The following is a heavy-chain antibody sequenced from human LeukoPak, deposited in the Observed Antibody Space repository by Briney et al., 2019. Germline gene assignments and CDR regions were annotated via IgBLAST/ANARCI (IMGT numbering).Heavy chain of an antibody. CDR1: GFTFSSNY. CDR3: ARDPQVSC. CDR2: IYSDGST. Sequence: GGSLRLSCTASGFTFSSNYMTWVRQAPGKGLEWVSVIYSDGSTFYADSVKGRYTISRDPSKNKLYAQMNNLRAYDTAVYYCARDPQVSCWGQGALVTVSS. V-gene: IGHV3-53*01. J-gene: IGHJ4*02.